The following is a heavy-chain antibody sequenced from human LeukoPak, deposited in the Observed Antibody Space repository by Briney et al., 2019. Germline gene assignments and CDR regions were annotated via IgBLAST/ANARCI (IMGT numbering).Heavy chain of an antibody. Sequence: GGSLRLSCAASGFTFSTYAMTWGRLAPGKGLEWVSLISSSFNYIYYADSVKGRFTISRDNAKNTLYLQMNSLRAEDTAVYYCARATDDAFDIWGQGTMVTVSS. J-gene: IGHJ3*02. V-gene: IGHV3-21*01. CDR1: GFTFSTYA. CDR3: ARATDDAFDI. CDR2: ISSSFNYI.